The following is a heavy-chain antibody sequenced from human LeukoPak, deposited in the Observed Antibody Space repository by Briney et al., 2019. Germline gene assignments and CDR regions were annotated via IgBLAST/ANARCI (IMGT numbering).Heavy chain of an antibody. CDR3: ARDDYGDYPYGMDV. Sequence: GGSLRLSCAASGFTVSSNYMSWVRQAPGKGLEWVSVIYSGGSTYYADSVKGRLTISRDNSKNTLYLQMNSLRAEDTAVYYCARDDYGDYPYGMDVWGQGTTVTVSS. CDR2: IYSGGST. V-gene: IGHV3-66*02. J-gene: IGHJ6*02. CDR1: GFTVSSNY. D-gene: IGHD4-17*01.